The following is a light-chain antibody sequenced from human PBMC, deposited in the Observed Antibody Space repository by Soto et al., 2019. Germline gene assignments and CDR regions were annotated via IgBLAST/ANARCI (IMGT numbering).Light chain of an antibody. V-gene: IGKV3-15*01. CDR2: DAS. CDR1: ESVGRH. Sequence: VVTQSPATLSVSPGERATLSCRASESVGRHLAWYQQKPGQAPKLLIFDASTRATGVPARFSGSGSGTEFTLTISSLQSEDNAVYYCQQYNNWPPNFGQGTRLEI. CDR3: QQYNNWPPN. J-gene: IGKJ5*01.